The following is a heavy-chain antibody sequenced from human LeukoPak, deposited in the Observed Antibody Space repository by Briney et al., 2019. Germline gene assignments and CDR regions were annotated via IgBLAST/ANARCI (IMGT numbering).Heavy chain of an antibody. J-gene: IGHJ4*02. Sequence: SETLSLTCAVYGGSFSGYYWSWIRQPPGKGLEWIGEINHSGSTNYNPSLKSRVTISVDTSKNQFSLKLSSVTAADTAVYYCARDPSSGFYYYFDYWGQGTLVTVSS. CDR3: ARDPSSGFYYYFDY. V-gene: IGHV4-34*01. CDR2: INHSGST. D-gene: IGHD3-22*01. CDR1: GGSFSGYY.